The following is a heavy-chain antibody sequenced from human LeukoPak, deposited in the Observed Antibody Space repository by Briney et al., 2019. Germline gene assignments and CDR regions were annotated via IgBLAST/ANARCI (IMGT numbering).Heavy chain of an antibody. Sequence: GGSLRLSCAASGFTFSSYSMNWLRQAPGKGLEWVSSISSSSSYIYYADSVEGRFTISRDNAKNSLYLQMNSLRAEDTAVYYCAGYCSGGSCPDYWGQGTLVTVSS. CDR2: ISSSSSYI. D-gene: IGHD2-15*01. CDR3: AGYCSGGSCPDY. V-gene: IGHV3-21*01. J-gene: IGHJ4*02. CDR1: GFTFSSYS.